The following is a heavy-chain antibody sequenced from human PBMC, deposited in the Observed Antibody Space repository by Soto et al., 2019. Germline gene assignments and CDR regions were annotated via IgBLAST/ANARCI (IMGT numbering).Heavy chain of an antibody. CDR2: IYSDGST. Sequence: PGGSLRLSCAASGFTVNSNYMSWVRQAPGKGLEWVSVIYSDGSTYYADSVKGRFIISRDNSNNTLYFQMNSLRAEDTAVYYCATLTKYHILTGFYQCWGQGTLVTVSS. V-gene: IGHV3-66*01. CDR3: ATLTKYHILTGFYQC. D-gene: IGHD3-9*01. J-gene: IGHJ4*02. CDR1: GFTVNSNY.